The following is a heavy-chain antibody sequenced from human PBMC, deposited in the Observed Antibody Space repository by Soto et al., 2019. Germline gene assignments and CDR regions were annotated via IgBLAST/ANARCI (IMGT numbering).Heavy chain of an antibody. J-gene: IGHJ2*01. V-gene: IGHV3-9*01. CDR1: GFSFDDND. CDR3: VKSPWSRRGDLDL. D-gene: IGHD2-8*01. CDR2: ISWNSATI. Sequence: EVELVESGGGLAQPGGSLRLSCAGSGFSFDDNDMYWVRRVPGKGLEWVSGISWNSATIGYADSVKGRFTISRDNAKNSLYLEMSPLRPEDTAIYYCVKSPWSRRGDLDLWGRGTLVTVSS.